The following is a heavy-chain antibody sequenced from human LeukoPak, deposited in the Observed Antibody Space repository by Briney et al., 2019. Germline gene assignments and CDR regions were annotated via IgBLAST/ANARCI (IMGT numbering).Heavy chain of an antibody. Sequence: PSETLSLTCAVYGGSFSGYYWSWIRQPPGKGLEWIGEINHSGSTNYNPSLKSRVTISVDTSKNQLSLKLSSVTAADTAVYYCARGYSSGWYWFDPWGQGTLVTVSS. CDR1: GGSFSGYY. V-gene: IGHV4-34*01. J-gene: IGHJ5*02. CDR3: ARGYSSGWYWFDP. CDR2: INHSGST. D-gene: IGHD6-19*01.